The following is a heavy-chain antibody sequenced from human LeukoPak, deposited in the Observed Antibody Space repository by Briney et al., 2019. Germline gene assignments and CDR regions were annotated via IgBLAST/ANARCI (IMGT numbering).Heavy chain of an antibody. J-gene: IGHJ4*02. CDR2: ISSSGGST. D-gene: IGHD3-10*01. Sequence: GGSLRLSCATSGFSFSTYAMSWVRQAPGKGLEWVSGISSSGGSTVYIDSVKGRFTISRDNSKNTLYLQMNSLRAEDTAAYYCAKDQGTGLGSYSWGYFDCWGQGTLVTVSS. V-gene: IGHV3-23*01. CDR3: AKDQGTGLGSYSWGYFDC. CDR1: GFSFSTYA.